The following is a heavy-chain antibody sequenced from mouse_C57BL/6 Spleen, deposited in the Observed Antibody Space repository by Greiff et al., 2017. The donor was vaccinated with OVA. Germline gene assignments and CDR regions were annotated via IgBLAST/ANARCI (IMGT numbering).Heavy chain of an antibody. Sequence: EVKLMESGPGLVKPSQSLSLTCSVTGYSITSGYYWNWIRQFPGNKLEWMGYISYDGSNNYNPSLKNRISITRDTSKNQFFLKLNSVTTEDTATYYCARGPYYSNYIDYWGQGTTLTVSS. CDR3: ARGPYYSNYIDY. D-gene: IGHD2-5*01. CDR1: GYSITSGYY. CDR2: ISYDGSN. J-gene: IGHJ2*01. V-gene: IGHV3-6*01.